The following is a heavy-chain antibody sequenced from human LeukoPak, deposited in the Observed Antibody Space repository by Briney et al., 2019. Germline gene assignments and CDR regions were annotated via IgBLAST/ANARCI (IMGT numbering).Heavy chain of an antibody. CDR2: IIPILGIA. D-gene: IGHD6-19*01. CDR1: GGTFSSYA. V-gene: IGHV1-69*04. Sequence: ALVKVSCKASGGTFSSYAISWVRQAPGQGLEWMGKIIPILGIANNAQKFQGRVTITADKSTSTAYMELSSLRSEDTAVYYCARDGGYSSGWYGRNGMDVWGQGTTVTVSS. CDR3: ARDGGYSSGWYGRNGMDV. J-gene: IGHJ6*02.